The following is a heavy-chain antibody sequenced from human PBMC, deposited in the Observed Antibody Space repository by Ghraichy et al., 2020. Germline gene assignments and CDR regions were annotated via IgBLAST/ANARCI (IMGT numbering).Heavy chain of an antibody. J-gene: IGHJ6*02. CDR2: IYHSGST. V-gene: IGHV4-38-2*01. Sequence: SETLSLTCAVSGYSISSGYYWGWIRQPPGKGLEWIGSIYHSGSTYYNPSLKSRVTISVDTSKNQFSLKLSSVTAADTAVYYCARASSRSYYYGSGSYSLYYYYYGMDVWGQGTTVTVSS. CDR3: ARASSRSYYYGSGSYSLYYYYYGMDV. CDR1: GYSISSGYY. D-gene: IGHD3-10*01.